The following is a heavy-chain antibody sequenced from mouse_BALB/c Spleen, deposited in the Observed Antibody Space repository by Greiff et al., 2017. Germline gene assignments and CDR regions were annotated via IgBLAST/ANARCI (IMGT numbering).Heavy chain of an antibody. Sequence: VKLQESGPGLVAPSQSLSITCTVSGFSLTSYGVHWVRQPPRKGLEWLGVIWAGGSTNYNSALMSRLSISKDNSKSQVFLKMNSLQTDDTAMYYCARRMITTFYYYAMDYWGQGTSVTVSS. J-gene: IGHJ4*01. CDR3: ARRMITTFYYYAMDY. CDR2: IWAGGST. CDR1: GFSLTSYG. D-gene: IGHD2-4*01. V-gene: IGHV2-9*02.